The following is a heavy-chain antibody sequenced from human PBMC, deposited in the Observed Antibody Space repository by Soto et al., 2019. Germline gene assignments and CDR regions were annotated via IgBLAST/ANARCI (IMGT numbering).Heavy chain of an antibody. CDR1: GGSFSGYY. V-gene: IGHV4-34*01. CDR3: ARAGRYFDWLLPAAEYFQH. CDR2: INNSGST. J-gene: IGHJ1*01. D-gene: IGHD3-9*01. Sequence: SETLSLTCAVYGGSFSGYYWSWIRQPPGKGLEWIGEINNSGSTNYNPYNKSRVTISVDTSKNHFSLKLSSVTAADTAVYYCARAGRYFDWLLPAAEYFQHWGQGTLVTVS.